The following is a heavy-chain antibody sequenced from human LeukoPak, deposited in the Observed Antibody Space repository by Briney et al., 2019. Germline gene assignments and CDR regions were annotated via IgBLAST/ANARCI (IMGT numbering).Heavy chain of an antibody. CDR2: ISSSSGYI. Sequence: PGGSLRLSCAASGFTFSCYSMNWVRQAPGKGPEWLSSISSSSGYIYYADSVKGRFTISRDNAKNSLYLQMKSLRAEDTAVYYCARARIIYCSGGSCYGNYFDYWGQGTLVTVSS. V-gene: IGHV3-21*01. J-gene: IGHJ4*02. CDR1: GFTFSCYS. D-gene: IGHD2-15*01. CDR3: ARARIIYCSGGSCYGNYFDY.